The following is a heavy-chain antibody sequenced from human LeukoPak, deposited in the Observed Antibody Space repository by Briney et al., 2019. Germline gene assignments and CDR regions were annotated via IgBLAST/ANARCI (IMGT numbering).Heavy chain of an antibody. D-gene: IGHD6-13*01. CDR2: VYYSGNT. J-gene: IGHJ3*02. CDR1: GGSISSGSYY. CDR3: ARLRQQLVLGRKDAFDI. V-gene: IGHV4-39*07. Sequence: SETLSLTCTVSGGSISSGSYYWGWVRQSPGKGLEWIGSVYYSGNTYYVPSLKSRITISRDTSKNQFSLKLTSVTAADTAVYYCARLRQQLVLGRKDAFDIWGQGTMVTVSS.